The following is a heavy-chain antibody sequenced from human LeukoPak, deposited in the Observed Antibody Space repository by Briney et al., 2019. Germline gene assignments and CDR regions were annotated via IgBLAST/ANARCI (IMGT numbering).Heavy chain of an antibody. CDR3: ARGGGQLELLYYFDY. Sequence: GASVKVSCKASGYTFTTHYIHWVRQAPGQGLEWMGIINPSRGSTSYAQKLQGRVTMTTDTSTSTAYMELRSLRSDDTAVYYCARGGGQLELLYYFDYWGQGTLVTVSS. V-gene: IGHV1-46*01. D-gene: IGHD1-7*01. CDR1: GYTFTTHY. CDR2: INPSRGST. J-gene: IGHJ4*02.